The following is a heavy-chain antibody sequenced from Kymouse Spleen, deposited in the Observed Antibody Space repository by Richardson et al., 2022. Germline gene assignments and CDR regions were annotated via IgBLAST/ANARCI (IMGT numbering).Heavy chain of an antibody. CDR3: ARGTGGTMVRGVMDNWFDP. D-gene: IGHD3-10*01. CDR1: GGSFSGYY. CDR2: INHSGST. Sequence: QVQLQQWGAGLLKPSETLSLTCAVYGGSFSGYYWSWIRQPPGKGLEWIGEINHSGSTNYNPSLKSRVTISVDTSKNQFSLKLSSVTAADTAVYYCARGTGGTMVRGVMDNWFDPWGQGTLVTVSS. J-gene: IGHJ5*02. V-gene: IGHV4-34*01.